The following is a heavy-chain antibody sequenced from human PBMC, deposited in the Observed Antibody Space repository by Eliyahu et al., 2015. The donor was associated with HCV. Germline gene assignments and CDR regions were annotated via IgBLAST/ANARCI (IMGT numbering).Heavy chain of an antibody. Sequence: EVQLVESGGGVVQPGGSLRLSCAASGFTFDDYAMHWVRQAPGKGLEWVSLISGDGGSTYYADSVKGRFTISRDNSKNSLYLQMNSLRTEDTALYYCAKDGYYYGSGRPPGWGQGTLVTVSS. CDR2: ISGDGGST. D-gene: IGHD3-10*01. CDR1: GFTFDDYA. J-gene: IGHJ4*02. V-gene: IGHV3-43*02. CDR3: AKDGYYYGSGRPPG.